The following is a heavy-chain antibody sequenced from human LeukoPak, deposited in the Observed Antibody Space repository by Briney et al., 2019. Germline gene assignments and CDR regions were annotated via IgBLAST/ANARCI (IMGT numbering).Heavy chain of an antibody. J-gene: IGHJ6*02. CDR1: GGSISSGGYY. CDR2: IYYSGST. V-gene: IGHV4-31*03. Sequence: SQTLSLTCTVSGGSISSGGYYWSWIRQHPGKGLEWIGYIYYSGSTYHNPSLKSRVTISVDTSKNQFSLKLSSVTAADTAVYYCARGGYYYYYGMDVWGQGTTVTVSS. CDR3: ARGGYYYYYGMDV. D-gene: IGHD1-26*01.